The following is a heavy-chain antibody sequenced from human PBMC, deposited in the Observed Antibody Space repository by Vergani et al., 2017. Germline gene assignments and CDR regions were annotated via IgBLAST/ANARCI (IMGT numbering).Heavy chain of an antibody. J-gene: IGHJ3*02. CDR1: GFTFSSYA. V-gene: IGHV3-30-3*01. CDR3: ATWGDPPLDAFDI. D-gene: IGHD2-21*02. CDR2: ISYDGSNK. Sequence: QVQLVESGGGVVQPGRSLRLSCAASGFTFSSYAMHWVRQAPGKGLEWVAVISYDGSNKYYADSVKGRFTISRDNSKNTLYLQMNSLRAEDTAVYYCATWGDPPLDAFDIWGQGTMVTVSS.